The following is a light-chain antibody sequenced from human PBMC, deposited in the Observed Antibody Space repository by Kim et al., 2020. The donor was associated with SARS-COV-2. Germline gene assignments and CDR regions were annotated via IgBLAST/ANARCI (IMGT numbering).Light chain of an antibody. V-gene: IGKV3-20*01. CDR1: QSVSSSY. CDR3: QQYGSSPYT. J-gene: IGKJ2*01. CDR2: AAS. Sequence: EIVLTQSPGTLSLSPGGRATLSCRASQSVSSSYLAWYQQRTGQAPRLLIYAASSRATGIPARFSGSGSGTDFTLTISRLEPEDFAVYYCQQYGSSPYTFGQGTKLEI.